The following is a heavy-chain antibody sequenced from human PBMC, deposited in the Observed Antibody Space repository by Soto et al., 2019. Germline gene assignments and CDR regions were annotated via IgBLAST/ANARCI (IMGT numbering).Heavy chain of an antibody. D-gene: IGHD6-13*01. J-gene: IGHJ5*02. CDR3: AKGEEQHH. CDR1: GFTFSSYG. V-gene: IGHV3-30*18. CDR2: ISYDGSNK. Sequence: QVQLVESGGGVVQPGRSLRLSCAASGFTFSSYGMHWVRQAPGKGLEWVAVISYDGSNKYYADSVKGRFTISRDNSKNTLYLQMNSLRAEDTAVYYCAKGEEQHHWGQGTLVTVSS.